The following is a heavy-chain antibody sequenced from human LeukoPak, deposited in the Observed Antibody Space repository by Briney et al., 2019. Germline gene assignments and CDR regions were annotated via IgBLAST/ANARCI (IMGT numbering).Heavy chain of an antibody. Sequence: PGGSLRLSCAASGFTFSDYYMSWIRRAPGKGLEWVSYISSSGSTIYYADSVKGRFTISRDNAKSSLYLQMNSLRAEDTAVYYCARDSSPGLWFGELVHEVWFDPWGQGTLVTASS. CDR2: ISSSGSTI. D-gene: IGHD3-10*01. V-gene: IGHV3-11*01. CDR1: GFTFSDYY. CDR3: ARDSSPGLWFGELVHEVWFDP. J-gene: IGHJ5*02.